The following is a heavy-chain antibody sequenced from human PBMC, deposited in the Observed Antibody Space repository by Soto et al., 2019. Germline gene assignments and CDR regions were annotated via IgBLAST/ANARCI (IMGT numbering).Heavy chain of an antibody. J-gene: IGHJ5*02. CDR3: ARVWDFWSGYYNGRYNWFDP. CDR2: INHSVST. CDR1: GGSFSGYY. V-gene: IGHV4-34*01. D-gene: IGHD3-3*01. Sequence: SETLSLTCAVYGGSFSGYYWSWIRQPPGKGLEWIGEINHSVSTNYNPSLKSRVTISVGTSKNQFSLKLSSVTAADTAVYYCARVWDFWSGYYNGRYNWFDPRGQGTLVTVSS.